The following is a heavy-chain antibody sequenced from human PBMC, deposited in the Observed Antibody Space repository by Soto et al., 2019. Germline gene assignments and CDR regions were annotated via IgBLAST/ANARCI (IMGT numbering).Heavy chain of an antibody. CDR2: IIPIFTTT. CDR1: GGTFSNHA. J-gene: IGHJ3*02. Sequence: QVHLVQSGAEVKKPGSSVKVSCKAPGGTFSNHAINWVRQAPGQGLEWMGRIIPIFTTTNYAQKFQGRVTMTAHESTITAYLELISLKHDDTAVYYCAREVAADGTFREDVFDIWGQGTLVTVSS. V-gene: IGHV1-69*12. CDR3: AREVAADGTFREDVFDI. D-gene: IGHD6-13*01.